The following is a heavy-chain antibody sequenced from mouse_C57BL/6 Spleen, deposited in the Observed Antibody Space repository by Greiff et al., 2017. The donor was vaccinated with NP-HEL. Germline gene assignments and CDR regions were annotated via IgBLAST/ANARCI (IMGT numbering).Heavy chain of an antibody. CDR2: IDPSDSYT. V-gene: IGHV1-50*01. D-gene: IGHD1-1*01. CDR1: GYTFTSYW. CDR3: ARYDYYGSSHWYFDV. Sequence: QVQLQQPGAELVKPGASVKLSCKASGYTFTSYWMQWVKQRPGQGLEWIGEIDPSDSYTNYNQKFKGKATLTVDTSSSTAYMQLSSLTSEDSAVYYCARYDYYGSSHWYFDVWGTGTTVTVSS. J-gene: IGHJ1*03.